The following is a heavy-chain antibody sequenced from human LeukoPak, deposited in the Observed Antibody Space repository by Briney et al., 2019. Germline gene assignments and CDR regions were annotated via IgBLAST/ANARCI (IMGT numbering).Heavy chain of an antibody. D-gene: IGHD6-19*01. Sequence: PGGSLRLSCAASGFTFSSYSMNWVRQAPGKGLEWVSSISSSSSYIYYADSVKGRFTISRDSAKNSLYLQMNSLRAEDAAVYYCARSGLDAGSCDYWGQGTLVTVFS. CDR2: ISSSSSYI. V-gene: IGHV3-21*01. CDR1: GFTFSSYS. J-gene: IGHJ4*02. CDR3: ARSGLDAGSCDY.